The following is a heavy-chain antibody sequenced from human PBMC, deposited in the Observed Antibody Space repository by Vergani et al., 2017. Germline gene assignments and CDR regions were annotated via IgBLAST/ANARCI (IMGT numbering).Heavy chain of an antibody. Sequence: QVQLVQSGAEVKKPGASVKVSCKASGYTFTSYAMHWVRQAPGQRLEWMGWINAGNGNTKYSQKFQGRVTITRDTSASTAYMELSSLRSEDTAVYYCAREGYYDSSGYYYYYYYMDVWGKGTTVTGSS. CDR1: GYTFTSYA. J-gene: IGHJ6*03. CDR3: AREGYYDSSGYYYYYYYMDV. CDR2: INAGNGNT. D-gene: IGHD3-22*01. V-gene: IGHV1-3*01.